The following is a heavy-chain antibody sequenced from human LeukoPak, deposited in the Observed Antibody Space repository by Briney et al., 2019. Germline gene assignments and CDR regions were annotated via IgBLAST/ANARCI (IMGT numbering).Heavy chain of an antibody. D-gene: IGHD6-13*01. Sequence: SETLSLTCTVSGGSISSTSYYWGWIRQPPGKGLEWMGSIYYSGSTYYNPSLKSRLTISVDTSKNHFSLKLSSVPAADTAVYYCARAELTGYSSSWYAPTPFDYWGQGTLVTVSS. CDR3: ARAELTGYSSSWYAPTPFDY. CDR1: GGSISSTSYY. V-gene: IGHV4-39*07. J-gene: IGHJ4*02. CDR2: IYYSGST.